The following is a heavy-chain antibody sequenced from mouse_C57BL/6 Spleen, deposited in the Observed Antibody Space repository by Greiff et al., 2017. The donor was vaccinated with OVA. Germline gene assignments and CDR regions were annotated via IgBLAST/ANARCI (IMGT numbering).Heavy chain of an antibody. Sequence: QVQLQQSGTELVKPGASVKLSCKASGYTFTSYWMHWVKQRPGQGLEWIGNINPSNGGTNYNEKFKSKATLTVDKSSSTAYMQLSSLTSEDSAVYYCARSFYYDYDGPFYYAMDYWGQGTSVTVSS. V-gene: IGHV1-53*01. CDR2: INPSNGGT. CDR3: ARSFYYDYDGPFYYAMDY. CDR1: GYTFTSYW. J-gene: IGHJ4*01. D-gene: IGHD2-4*01.